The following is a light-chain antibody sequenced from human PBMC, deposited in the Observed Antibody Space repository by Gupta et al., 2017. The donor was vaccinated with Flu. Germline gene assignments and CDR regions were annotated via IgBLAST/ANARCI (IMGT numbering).Light chain of an antibody. CDR2: KVS. CDR1: QRLVHSDGNTY. V-gene: IGKV2-30*02. J-gene: IGKJ1*01. CDR3: MHDVQLPWT. Sequence: DVVMTQSPLSLPVTLGQPASISCRSSQRLVHSDGNTYLHWFQQRPGQSPRRLIYKVSNRDSGVPDRFSGSGSGTEFTLEISRVEAEDVGIYYCMHDVQLPWTFGQGTKVEIK.